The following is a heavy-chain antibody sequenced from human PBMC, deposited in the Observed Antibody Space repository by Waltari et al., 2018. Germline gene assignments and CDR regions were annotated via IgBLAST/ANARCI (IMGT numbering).Heavy chain of an antibody. Sequence: QVQLVQSGAEVKKPGASVKVSCKASGYTFTSYYMHWVRQAPGQGLEWMGIRNPSGGSTSYEQKFQGRVTMTRDTSTSTVYMELSSLRSEDTAVYYCAGVHSSGYDSDYWGQGTLVTVSS. V-gene: IGHV1-46*01. D-gene: IGHD5-12*01. CDR1: GYTFTSYY. CDR3: AGVHSSGYDSDY. CDR2: RNPSGGST. J-gene: IGHJ4*02.